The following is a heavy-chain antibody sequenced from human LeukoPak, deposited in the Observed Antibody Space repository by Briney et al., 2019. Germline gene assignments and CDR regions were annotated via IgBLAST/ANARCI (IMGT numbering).Heavy chain of an antibody. J-gene: IGHJ4*02. D-gene: IGHD1-26*01. V-gene: IGHV3-64*01. Sequence: GGSLRLSCAASGFTFSSYAMHWVRQAPGKGLEYVSAISSNGGSTYYANSVKGRFTISRDNSKNTLYLQMGSLRAEDMAVYYCARDRNSGSYLDYWGQGTLVTVSS. CDR3: ARDRNSGSYLDY. CDR2: ISSNGGST. CDR1: GFTFSSYA.